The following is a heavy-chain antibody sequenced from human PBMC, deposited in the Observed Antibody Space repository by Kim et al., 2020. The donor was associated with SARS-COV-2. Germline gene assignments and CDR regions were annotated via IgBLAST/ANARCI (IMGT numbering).Heavy chain of an antibody. CDR1: GGSFSGYY. CDR2: INHSGST. Sequence: SETLSLTCAVYGGSFSGYYWSWIRQPPGKGLEWIGEINHSGSTNYNPSLKSRVTISVDTSKNQFSLKLSSVTAADTAVYYCARFLSRGYCSSTSCPKRMDYYMDVWGKGTTVTVSS. CDR3: ARFLSRGYCSSTSCPKRMDYYMDV. V-gene: IGHV4-34*01. D-gene: IGHD2-2*01. J-gene: IGHJ6*03.